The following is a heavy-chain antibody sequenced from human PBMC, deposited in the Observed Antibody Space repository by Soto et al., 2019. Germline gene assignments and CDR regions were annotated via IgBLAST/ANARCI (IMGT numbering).Heavy chain of an antibody. J-gene: IGHJ4*02. V-gene: IGHV3-30-3*01. D-gene: IGHD3-3*01. CDR3: ARGDFWSGLDY. CDR2: ISYDGSNK. CDR1: GFTFSSYA. Sequence: QVQLVESGGGVVQPRRSLRLSCAASGFTFSSYAMHWVRQAPGKGLEWVAVISYDGSNKYYADSVKGRFTISRDNSKNTLYLQMNSLRAEDTAMYYCARGDFWSGLDYWGQGTLVTVSS.